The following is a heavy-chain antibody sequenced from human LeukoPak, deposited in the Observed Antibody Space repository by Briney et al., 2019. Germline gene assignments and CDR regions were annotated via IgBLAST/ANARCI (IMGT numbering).Heavy chain of an antibody. CDR3: ARAIVVVPAAGGVDAFDI. Sequence: SETLSLTCTVSGGSISSYYWSWIRQPPGKGLEWIGYIYYSGSTNYNPSLKSRVTISVDTPKNQFSLKLSSVTAADTAVYYCARAIVVVPAAGGVDAFDIWGQGTMVTVSS. V-gene: IGHV4-59*01. CDR2: IYYSGST. CDR1: GGSISSYY. D-gene: IGHD2-2*01. J-gene: IGHJ3*02.